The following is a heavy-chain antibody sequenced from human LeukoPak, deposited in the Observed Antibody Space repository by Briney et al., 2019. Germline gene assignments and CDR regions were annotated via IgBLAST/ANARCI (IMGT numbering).Heavy chain of an antibody. V-gene: IGHV4-59*01. CDR3: ARGGGSYGGDFDY. D-gene: IGHD1-26*01. J-gene: IGHJ4*02. Sequence: SETLSLTCTVSGGSISSYYWSWIRQPPGKGLEWIGYIYYSGSTNYNPSLKSRVTISVGTSKNQFSLKLSSVTAADTAVYYCARGGGSYGGDFDYWGQGTLVTVSS. CDR2: IYYSGST. CDR1: GGSISSYY.